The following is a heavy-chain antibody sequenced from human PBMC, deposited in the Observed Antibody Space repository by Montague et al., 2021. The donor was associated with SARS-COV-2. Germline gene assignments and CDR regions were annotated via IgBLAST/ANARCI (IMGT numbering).Heavy chain of an antibody. V-gene: IGHV3-30*04. J-gene: IGHJ5*02. Sequence: SLRLSCAASGFTFSAYTIHWVGQAPGKGLEWVALISHDGSNKYYADSVKGRFTISRDNSKNTLYVQMNSLRAEDTAVYYCARERAITMVRGVIRPTKWFDPWGQGTLVTVSS. CDR1: GFTFSAYT. CDR3: ARERAITMVRGVIRPTKWFDP. D-gene: IGHD3-10*01. CDR2: ISHDGSNK.